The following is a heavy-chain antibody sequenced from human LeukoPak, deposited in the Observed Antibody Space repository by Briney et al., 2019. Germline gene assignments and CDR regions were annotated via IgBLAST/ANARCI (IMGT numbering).Heavy chain of an antibody. CDR3: AKSIPAIAVAVSTRQ. CDR2: MNPNSGNT. CDR1: GYTFTSYD. D-gene: IGHD6-19*01. V-gene: IGHV1-8*03. Sequence: ASVKVSCKASGYTFTSYDINWVRQATGQGLEWMGWMNPNSGNTGYAQKFQGRVTITRNTSISTAYMELSSLRSEDTAVYYCAKSIPAIAVAVSTRQWGQGTLVTVSS. J-gene: IGHJ4*02.